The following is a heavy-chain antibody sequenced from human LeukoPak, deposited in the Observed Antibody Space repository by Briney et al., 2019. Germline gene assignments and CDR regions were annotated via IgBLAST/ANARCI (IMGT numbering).Heavy chain of an antibody. CDR1: GFTLSSYA. V-gene: IGHV3-30-3*01. J-gene: IGHJ6*02. CDR3: AREPYDFWSGFPILYYYYGMDV. D-gene: IGHD3-3*01. CDR2: ISYDGSNR. Sequence: GRSLRLSCAASGFTLSSYAMHWVRQAPGKGLEWVAVISYDGSNRYYADSVKGRFTISRDNSKNTLYLQMNSLRAEDTAVYYCAREPYDFWSGFPILYYYYGMDVWGQGTTVTVSS.